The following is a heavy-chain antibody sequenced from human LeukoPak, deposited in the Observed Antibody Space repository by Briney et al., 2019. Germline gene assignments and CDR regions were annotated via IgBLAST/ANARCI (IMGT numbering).Heavy chain of an antibody. CDR1: GFTFSSYS. CDR3: VREGVSSSWNNWYFDL. J-gene: IGHJ2*01. D-gene: IGHD6-13*01. V-gene: IGHV3-21*01. CDR2: ISSSSSYI. Sequence: GGSLRLSCAASGFTFSSYSMNWVRQAPGKGLEWVSSISSSSSYIYYADSVKGRFTISRENAKNSLYLQMDSLRAEDTAVYYCVREGVSSSWNNWYFDLWGRGTLVTVSS.